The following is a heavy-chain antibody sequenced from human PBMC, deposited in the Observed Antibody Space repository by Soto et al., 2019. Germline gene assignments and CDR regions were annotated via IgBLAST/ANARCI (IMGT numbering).Heavy chain of an antibody. CDR2: IKQDGSEK. J-gene: IGHJ4*02. D-gene: IGHD3-22*01. CDR3: ARLEPMTPFDY. Sequence: GSLRLSGAASGFTFSSYLMSWVRQAPGKGLEWVANIKQDGSEKYYVDSVKGRFTISRDNAKNSLYLQMNSLRAEDTAVYYCARLEPMTPFDYWGQGTMVTVSS. V-gene: IGHV3-7*01. CDR1: GFTFSSYL.